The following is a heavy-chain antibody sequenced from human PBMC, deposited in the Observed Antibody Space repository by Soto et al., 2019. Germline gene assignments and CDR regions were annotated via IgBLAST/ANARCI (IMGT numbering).Heavy chain of an antibody. CDR3: ARAYGAGAVDF. V-gene: IGHV1-8*01. CDR2: VNPNTGNT. J-gene: IGHJ4*02. CDR1: GYTFRSYD. Sequence: QVQLVQSGAEVKKPGASVKVSCTGSGYTFRSYDIHWVRQATGQGLEWMGWVNPNTGNTGYAQKFKGRVTMTRDMSKSSAYMEGNSLTAEDTASYYCARAYGAGAVDFWGQGALVSVSS. D-gene: IGHD3-10*01.